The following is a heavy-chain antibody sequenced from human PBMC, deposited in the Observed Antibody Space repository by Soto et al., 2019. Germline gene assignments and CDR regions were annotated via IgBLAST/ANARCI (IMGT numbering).Heavy chain of an antibody. D-gene: IGHD2-15*01. J-gene: IGHJ4*02. Sequence: GGSLRLSCAASGFTFSSYAMSWVRQAPGKGLEWVSAISGSGGSTYYADSVKGRFTISRDNSKNTRYLQMNSLRAEDTAVYYCASTDLDIVVVVAAVLNFDYWGQGTLVTVSS. CDR3: ASTDLDIVVVVAAVLNFDY. CDR2: ISGSGGST. CDR1: GFTFSSYA. V-gene: IGHV3-23*01.